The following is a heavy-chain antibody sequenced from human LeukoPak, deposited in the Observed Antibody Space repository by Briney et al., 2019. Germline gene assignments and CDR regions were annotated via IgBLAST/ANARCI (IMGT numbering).Heavy chain of an antibody. CDR2: IYYSGST. CDR1: GGSISSYY. Sequence: SETLSLTCTVSGGSISSYYWSWLRQPPGKGLEWIGYIYYSGSTNYNPSLKSRVTISVDTSKNQFSLKLSPVTAADTAVYYCARVLRGSGFAFDIWGQGTMVTVSS. D-gene: IGHD3-10*01. J-gene: IGHJ3*02. CDR3: ARVLRGSGFAFDI. V-gene: IGHV4-59*08.